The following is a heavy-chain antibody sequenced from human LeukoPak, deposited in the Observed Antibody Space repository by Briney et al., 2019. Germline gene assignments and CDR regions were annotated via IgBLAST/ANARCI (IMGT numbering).Heavy chain of an antibody. CDR1: GFTFHNHW. J-gene: IGHJ4*02. CDR2: IDSDGSTT. V-gene: IGHV3-74*01. Sequence: PGGSLTLSCAASGFTFHNHWMHWVRQVPGKGLAWAARIDSDGSTTNYADSVKGRFTIARDNAKNTLNLLMTSLRPDDTAIYYCASGYYYGDSFDYWGQGALVTVSS. CDR3: ASGYYYGDSFDY. D-gene: IGHD3-10*01.